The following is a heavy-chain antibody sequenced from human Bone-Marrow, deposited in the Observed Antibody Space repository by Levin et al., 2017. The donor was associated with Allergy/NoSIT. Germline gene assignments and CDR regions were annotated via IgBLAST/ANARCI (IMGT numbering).Heavy chain of an antibody. CDR3: TRGGCSSTSCLDY. CDR2: IISDGSDT. J-gene: IGHJ4*02. Sequence: ASVKVSCAASGFTFSRYYMHWVRQAPGKGLVWVSYIISDGSDTNYADSVKGRFTISRDNAKNTLSLQMDSLRAEDTAVYYCTRGGCSSTSCLDYWGQGTLVTVSS. V-gene: IGHV3-74*01. D-gene: IGHD2-2*01. CDR1: GFTFSRYY.